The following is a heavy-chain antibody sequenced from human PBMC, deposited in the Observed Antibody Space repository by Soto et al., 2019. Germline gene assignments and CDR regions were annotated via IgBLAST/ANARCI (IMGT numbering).Heavy chain of an antibody. CDR3: ARENGGY. J-gene: IGHJ4*02. V-gene: IGHV3-30*04. D-gene: IGHD2-8*01. CDR1: GFTFRTYA. CDR2: ISSDGRKE. Sequence: QEQLVESGGGVVQPGRSLRLSCAASGFTFRTYAMHWVRQAPGKGLEWVAVISSDGRKEFYVDSVKGRFTISRDNSKNTLYLQMNSPRTDDTAIYYCARENGGYWGQGTLVTVSS.